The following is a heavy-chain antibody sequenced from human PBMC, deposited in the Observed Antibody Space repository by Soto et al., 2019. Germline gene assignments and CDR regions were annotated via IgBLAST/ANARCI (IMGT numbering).Heavy chain of an antibody. V-gene: IGHV1-3*01. CDR1: GYTFTSYA. CDR3: ARASPPTYYYDSSGYSIFDY. Sequence: ASVKVSCKASGYTFTSYAMHWVRQAPGQRLEWMGWINAGNGNTKYSQKFQGRVTITRDTSASTAYMELSSLRSEDTAVYYCARASPPTYYYDSSGYSIFDYWGQGTLVTVSS. D-gene: IGHD3-22*01. CDR2: INAGNGNT. J-gene: IGHJ4*02.